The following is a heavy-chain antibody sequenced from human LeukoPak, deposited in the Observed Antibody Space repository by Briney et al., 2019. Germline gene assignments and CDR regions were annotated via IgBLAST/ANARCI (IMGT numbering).Heavy chain of an antibody. J-gene: IGHJ4*02. CDR2: INQDGSEK. CDR1: GFTFSGHW. D-gene: IGHD3-22*01. V-gene: IGHV3-7*01. Sequence: GGSLRLSCVASGFTFSGHWMSWVRQAPGKGLEWVANINQDGSEKQYVDSVKGRFTISRDNAKNSLYLQMNSLRAEDTAVYYCARDFPDSSGYYIFDYWGQGTLVTVSS. CDR3: ARDFPDSSGYYIFDY.